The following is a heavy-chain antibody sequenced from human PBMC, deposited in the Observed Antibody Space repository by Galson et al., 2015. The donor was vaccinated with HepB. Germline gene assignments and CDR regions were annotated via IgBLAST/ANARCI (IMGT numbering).Heavy chain of an antibody. Sequence: SVKVSCKASGYTFTSYDINWVRQATGQGLEWMGWMNPNSGNTGYAQKFQGRVTMTRNTSISTAYMELSSLRSEDTAVHYCARADPAYDFWSGYWDRYGMDVWGQGTTVTVSS. CDR2: MNPNSGNT. D-gene: IGHD3-3*01. J-gene: IGHJ6*02. CDR3: ARADPAYDFWSGYWDRYGMDV. CDR1: GYTFTSYD. V-gene: IGHV1-8*01.